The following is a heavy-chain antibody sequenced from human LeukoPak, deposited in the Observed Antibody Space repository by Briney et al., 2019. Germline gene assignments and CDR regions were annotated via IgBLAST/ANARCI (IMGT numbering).Heavy chain of an antibody. CDR2: ISYDGSNK. Sequence: GGSLRLSCAASGFTFSSYAMHWVRQAPGKGLEWVAVISYDGSNKYYADSVKGRFTISRDNSKSTLYLQMNSLRAEDTAVYYCARDPVDTAMVTEPEPFDYWGQGTLVTVSS. V-gene: IGHV3-30-3*01. J-gene: IGHJ4*02. D-gene: IGHD5-18*01. CDR3: ARDPVDTAMVTEPEPFDY. CDR1: GFTFSSYA.